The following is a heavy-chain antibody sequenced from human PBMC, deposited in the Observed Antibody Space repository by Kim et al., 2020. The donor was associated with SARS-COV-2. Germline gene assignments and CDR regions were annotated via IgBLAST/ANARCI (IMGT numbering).Heavy chain of an antibody. V-gene: IGHV4-34*01. CDR1: GGSFSGYY. CDR2: INHSGST. Sequence: SETLSLTCAVYGGSFSGYYWSWIRQPPGKGLEWIGEINHSGSTNYNPSLKSRVTISVDTSKNQFSLKLSSVTAADTAVYYCARGPFCSGGSCYLDYWGQGTLVTVSS. J-gene: IGHJ4*02. D-gene: IGHD2-15*01. CDR3: ARGPFCSGGSCYLDY.